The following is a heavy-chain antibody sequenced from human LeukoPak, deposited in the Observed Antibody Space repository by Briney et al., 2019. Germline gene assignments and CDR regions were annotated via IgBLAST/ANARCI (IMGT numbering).Heavy chain of an antibody. CDR1: GGSISSYY. CDR2: IYHSGST. V-gene: IGHV4-59*12. Sequence: SETLSLTCTVSGGSISSYYWSRIRQPPGKGLEWIGYIYHSGSTYYNPSLKSRVTISVDRSKNQFSLKLSSVTAADTAVYYCARVSTTVIHYFDYWGQGTLVTVSS. D-gene: IGHD4-11*01. CDR3: ARVSTTVIHYFDY. J-gene: IGHJ4*02.